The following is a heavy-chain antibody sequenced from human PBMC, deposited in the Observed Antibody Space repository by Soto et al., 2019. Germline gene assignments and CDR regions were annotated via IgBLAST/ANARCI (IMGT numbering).Heavy chain of an antibody. CDR2: IKTDGTYA. V-gene: IGHV3-74*01. J-gene: IGHJ4*02. CDR1: GFTFSTYW. D-gene: IGHD3-22*01. CDR3: AAGGSGYYAN. Sequence: EVQLVESGGDLVQPGGSLRLSCAASGFTFSTYWMHWVRQAPGKGLLWVSRIKTDGTYATYVDSVKGRFTISRDNAKNTLYLPMNSLRVDDAAVYYCAAGGSGYYANWGQGTLVTVSS.